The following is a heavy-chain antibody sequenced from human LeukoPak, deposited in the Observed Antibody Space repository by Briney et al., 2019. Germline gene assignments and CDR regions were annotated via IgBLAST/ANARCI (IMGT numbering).Heavy chain of an antibody. Sequence: SETLSLTCAVYGGSFSGYYWSWIRQPPGKGLEWIGEINHSGSTNYNPPLKSRVTISVDTSKNQFSLKLSSVTAADTAVYYCARVGTVTSYGMDVWGQGTTVTVSS. CDR2: INHSGST. D-gene: IGHD4-17*01. CDR1: GGSFSGYY. V-gene: IGHV4-34*01. J-gene: IGHJ6*02. CDR3: ARVGTVTSYGMDV.